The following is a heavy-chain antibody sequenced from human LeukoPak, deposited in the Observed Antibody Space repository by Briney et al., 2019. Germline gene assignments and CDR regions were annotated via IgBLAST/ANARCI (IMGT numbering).Heavy chain of an antibody. J-gene: IGHJ4*02. CDR3: ARHFIVVVTAMTHYFDY. CDR2: INHSRST. CDR1: GGSFSGYY. Sequence: SETLSLTCAVYGGSFSGYYWSWIRQPPGKGLEGIGEINHSRSTNYNPSLKSGGTISVDTSKNQFSLKLSSVTASDTAVYYCARHFIVVVTAMTHYFDYWGQGTLVTVSS. V-gene: IGHV4-34*01. D-gene: IGHD2-21*02.